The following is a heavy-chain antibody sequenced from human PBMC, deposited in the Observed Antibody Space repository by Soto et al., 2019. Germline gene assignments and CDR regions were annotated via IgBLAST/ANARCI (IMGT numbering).Heavy chain of an antibody. V-gene: IGHV3-30*18. Sequence: QVQLVESGGGVVQPGRSLRLSCAASGFTFSSYGMHWVRQAPGKGLEWVAVISYDGSNKYYADSVKGRFTISRDNSKNMLYLHMNSLRGEDTAVYYCAQPDQSYGLWDYFDYWGQGTLVTVSS. D-gene: IGHD5-18*01. CDR3: AQPDQSYGLWDYFDY. CDR1: GFTFSSYG. CDR2: ISYDGSNK. J-gene: IGHJ4*02.